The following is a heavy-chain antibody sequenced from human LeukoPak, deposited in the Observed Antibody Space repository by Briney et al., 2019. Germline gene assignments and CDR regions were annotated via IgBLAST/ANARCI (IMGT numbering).Heavy chain of an antibody. Sequence: ASVKVSCKASGYTFTSYGISWVRQAPGQGLEWMGWISAYNGNTNYAQKLQGRVTMTTDTSTSTAYMELRSLRSDDTAVYYCARVYYYGSGSFIRGAFDIWGQGTMVTVSS. J-gene: IGHJ3*02. D-gene: IGHD3-10*01. CDR1: GYTFTSYG. CDR3: ARVYYYGSGSFIRGAFDI. V-gene: IGHV1-18*01. CDR2: ISAYNGNT.